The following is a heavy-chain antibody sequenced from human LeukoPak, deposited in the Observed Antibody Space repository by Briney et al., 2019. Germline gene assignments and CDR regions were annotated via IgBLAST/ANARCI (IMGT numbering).Heavy chain of an antibody. V-gene: IGHV3-48*03. CDR3: ARDRDYGDYAFDY. CDR1: GFTSSSYE. D-gene: IGHD4-17*01. J-gene: IGHJ4*02. Sequence: PGGSLRLSCAASGFTSSSYEMNWVRQAPGKGLEWVSYISSSGSTIYYADSVKGRFTISRDNAKNSLYLQMNSLRAEDTAVYYCARDRDYGDYAFDYWGQGTLVTVSS. CDR2: ISSSGSTI.